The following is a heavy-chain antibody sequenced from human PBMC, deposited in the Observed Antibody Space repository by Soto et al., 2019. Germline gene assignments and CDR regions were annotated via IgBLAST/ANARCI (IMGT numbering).Heavy chain of an antibody. Sequence: QVQLVQSGAEVKKPWDSVKVSCKASGYTFTNSDINWVRQAPGQGLEWMGWMNPDSGHAAYEQKFPGRVTLTTSTSTSTVYMEMRSLGSEDTAVYYCARRPHCSGGICYYGLDNWGQGTLVTVSS. CDR2: MNPDSGHA. CDR3: ARRPHCSGGICYYGLDN. J-gene: IGHJ4*02. CDR1: GYTFTNSD. V-gene: IGHV1-8*01. D-gene: IGHD2-15*01.